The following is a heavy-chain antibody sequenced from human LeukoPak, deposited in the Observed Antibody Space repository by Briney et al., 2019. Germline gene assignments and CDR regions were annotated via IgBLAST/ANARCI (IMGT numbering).Heavy chain of an antibody. D-gene: IGHD6-13*01. CDR2: IYHSGTT. CDR1: GGSISSGGYS. V-gene: IGHV4-30-2*01. Sequence: PSQTLSLTCAVSGGSISSGGYSWNWIRQPPGKGLEWIGYIYHSGTTYYNPSLKSRVTISVDRSKNQFSLKLSSVTAADTAVYYCARDQSSTWYWVDPWGQGTLVTVSS. J-gene: IGHJ5*02. CDR3: ARDQSSTWYWVDP.